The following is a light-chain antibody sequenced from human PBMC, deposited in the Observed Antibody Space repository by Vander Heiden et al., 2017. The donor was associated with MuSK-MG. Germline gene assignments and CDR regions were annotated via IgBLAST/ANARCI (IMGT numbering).Light chain of an antibody. J-gene: IGLJ2*01. Sequence: QSALTQPASVSGSPGQSITIACTGTSRDVGGYNYVSWEQQNPGKDPKLLIYDVSNRPSGVSNRFSGSKSGNTASLTISGVQAEDEADYYCSSYKSSSTPVVFGGGTKLTVL. CDR3: SSYKSSSTPVV. CDR2: DVS. V-gene: IGLV2-14*03. CDR1: SRDVGGYNY.